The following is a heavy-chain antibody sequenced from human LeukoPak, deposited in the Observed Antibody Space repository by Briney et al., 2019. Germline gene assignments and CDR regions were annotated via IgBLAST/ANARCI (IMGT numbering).Heavy chain of an antibody. CDR2: IYYSGST. J-gene: IGHJ4*02. V-gene: IGHV4-61*01. CDR3: ARDKEGYYFDY. CDR1: GGSVSSGSYY. Sequence: PSETLSLTCTVSGGSVSSGSYYWSWIRQPPGKGLEWIGYIYYSGSTNYNPSLKSRVTISVDTSKSQFSLKLSSVTAADTAVYYCARDKEGYYFDYWGQGTLVTVSS.